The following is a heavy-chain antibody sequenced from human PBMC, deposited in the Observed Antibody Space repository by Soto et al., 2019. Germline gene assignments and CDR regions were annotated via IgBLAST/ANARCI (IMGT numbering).Heavy chain of an antibody. V-gene: IGHV4-39*01. CDR3: ARLEARIRWGTEWENNSFHI. J-gene: IGHJ3*02. Sequence: QVQLQESGPGLVKPSETLSLTCTVSGGSISSSTYFWGWIRQPPGKGLDWIGSIYNSGSTYYNPSLKSRVTLSGDTSKNQFSLNLSSVTAADTAVYYCARLEARIRWGTEWENNSFHIGGQGTMVTVSS. CDR1: GGSISSSTYF. CDR2: IYNSGST. D-gene: IGHD1-26*01.